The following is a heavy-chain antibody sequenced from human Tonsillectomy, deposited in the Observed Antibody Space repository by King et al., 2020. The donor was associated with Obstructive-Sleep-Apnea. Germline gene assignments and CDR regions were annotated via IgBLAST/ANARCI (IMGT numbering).Heavy chain of an antibody. Sequence: VQLVESGGGLVKPGGSLRLSCAASGFTFSDHYMSWIRQPPGKGLELISYISSSGTTIHYADSVKGRFTISWDNAKNSLHLQINSLRVDDTAVYYCARRRILTGYFRGYYFDFWGQGSLVTVSS. CDR3: ARRRILTGYFRGYYFDF. D-gene: IGHD3-9*01. V-gene: IGHV3-11*01. CDR2: ISSSGTTI. J-gene: IGHJ4*02. CDR1: GFTFSDHY.